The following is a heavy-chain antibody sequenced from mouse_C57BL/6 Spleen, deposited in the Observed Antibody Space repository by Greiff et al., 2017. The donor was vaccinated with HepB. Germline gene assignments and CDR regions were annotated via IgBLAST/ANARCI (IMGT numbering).Heavy chain of an antibody. V-gene: IGHV5-12*01. CDR3: ARQLLQVGGAMDY. CDR1: GFTFSDYY. D-gene: IGHD1-1*01. CDR2: ISNGGGST. Sequence: EVKLMESGGGLVQPGGSLKLSCAASGFTFSDYYMYWVRQTPEKRLEWVAYISNGGGSTYYPDTVKGRFTISRDNAKNTLYLQMSRLKSEDTAMYYCARQLLQVGGAMDYWGQGTSVTVSS. J-gene: IGHJ4*01.